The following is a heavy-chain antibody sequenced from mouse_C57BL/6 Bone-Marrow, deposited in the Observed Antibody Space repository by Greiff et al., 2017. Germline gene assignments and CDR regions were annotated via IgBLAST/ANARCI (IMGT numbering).Heavy chain of an antibody. D-gene: IGHD1-1*01. CDR2: INPNNGGT. CDR1: GYTFTDYN. V-gene: IGHV1-18*01. CDR3: ARGAHFYYYGSSPWFAY. Sequence: VQLKESGPELVKPGASVKIPCKASGYTFTDYNMDWVKQSHGKSLEWIGDINPNNGGTIYNQKFKGKATLTVDKSSSTAYMELRSLTSEDTAVYYCARGAHFYYYGSSPWFAYWGQGTLVTVSA. J-gene: IGHJ3*01.